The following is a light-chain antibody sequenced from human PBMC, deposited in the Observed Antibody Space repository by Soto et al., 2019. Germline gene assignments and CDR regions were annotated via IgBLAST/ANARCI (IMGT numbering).Light chain of an antibody. CDR3: SSFTTSSTWV. J-gene: IGLJ3*02. CDR2: EVT. CDR1: SSDVGGYKY. V-gene: IGLV2-14*01. Sequence: QSALTQPASVSGSPGQSITISCTGTSSDVGGYKYVSWFQQYPGKAPKLLLYEVTNRPSGVSNRFYGSKSGKTASLTISGLQADDEADYYCSSFTTSSTWVFGGGTKLTVL.